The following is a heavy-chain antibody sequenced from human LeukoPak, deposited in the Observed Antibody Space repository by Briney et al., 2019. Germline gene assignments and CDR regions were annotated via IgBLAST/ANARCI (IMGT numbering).Heavy chain of an antibody. CDR1: GGSISSSSYY. V-gene: IGHV4-39*01. Sequence: SETLSLTCTVSGGSISSSSYYWGWIRQPPGKGLEWIGSIYYSGSTYYNPSLKGRVTISVDTSKNQFSLKLSSVTAADTAVYYCARHDSVVTAMVDYWGQGTLVTVSS. CDR3: ARHDSVVTAMVDY. CDR2: IYYSGST. J-gene: IGHJ4*02. D-gene: IGHD2-21*02.